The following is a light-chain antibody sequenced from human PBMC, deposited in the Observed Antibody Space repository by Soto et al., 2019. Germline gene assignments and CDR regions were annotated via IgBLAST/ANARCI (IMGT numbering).Light chain of an antibody. Sequence: EIIMTQSPSTLSVSPGEGFTVCGMASQGIGDTLAWYQHKPGQTPRLLIYDTSARATGVPARFSGSRSGTEFTLTINSLQSEDFAVYYCQRYNNWPLTFGGGTRLET. V-gene: IGKV3-15*01. CDR3: QRYNNWPLT. J-gene: IGKJ5*01. CDR2: DTS. CDR1: QGIGDT.